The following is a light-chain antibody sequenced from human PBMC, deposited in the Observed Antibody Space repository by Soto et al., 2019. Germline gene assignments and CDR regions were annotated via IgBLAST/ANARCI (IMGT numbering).Light chain of an antibody. V-gene: IGKV3-20*01. CDR2: GAS. CDR3: QQYGSSHPRT. Sequence: EIVLTQSPGTLSLSPGERATLSCRASQSVSSSYLAWYQQKPGQAPRLLIYGASSRATGIPDRFSGSGSGTDFTLTISRLEPEDFAVYYCQQYGSSHPRTFGQGTRLEI. J-gene: IGKJ5*01. CDR1: QSVSSSY.